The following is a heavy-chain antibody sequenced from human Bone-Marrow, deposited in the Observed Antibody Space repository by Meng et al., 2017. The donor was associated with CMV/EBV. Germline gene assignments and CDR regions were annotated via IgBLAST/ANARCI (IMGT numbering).Heavy chain of an antibody. CDR3: ARDPGAVGGYESAGMAV. D-gene: IGHD5-12*01. Sequence: GESLKISCAASGFTFSSYWMHWVRQAPGKGLVWVSRINSDGSSTSYADSVKGRFTISRDNAKNTLYLQMNSLRAEDTAVYYCARDPGAVGGYESAGMAVWGQGTTVTVSS. CDR1: GFTFSSYW. J-gene: IGHJ6*02. V-gene: IGHV3-74*01. CDR2: INSDGSST.